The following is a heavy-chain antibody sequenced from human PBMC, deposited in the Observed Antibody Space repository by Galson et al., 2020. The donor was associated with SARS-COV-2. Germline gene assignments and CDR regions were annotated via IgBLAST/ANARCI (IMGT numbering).Heavy chain of an antibody. CDR1: GFSFIDSY. J-gene: IGHJ5*02. V-gene: IGHV3-11*01. CDR2: ISRSGTTI. D-gene: IGHD3-10*01. CDR3: ARAYGSGPIAS. Sequence: GGSLRLYCAASGFSFIDSYMSWIRQAPGRGLEWVSYISRSGTTIYYADSVKGRFIISRDNANNSLYLQMNSLRADDTALYYCARAYGSGPIASWGQGTLVTVSS.